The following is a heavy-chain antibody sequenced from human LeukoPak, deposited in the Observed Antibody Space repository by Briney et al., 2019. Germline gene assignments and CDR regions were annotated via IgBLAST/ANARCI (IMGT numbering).Heavy chain of an antibody. CDR1: GFTFSNAW. Sequence: PGGSLRLSCAASGFTFSNAWMSWVRQAPGKGLGWVGRIKSKTDGGTTDYAAPVQGRFTISRDNAKNTLYLQVNSLRAEDTAVYYCTRERGSSGYCHFDYWGQGTVVTVS. CDR2: IKSKTDGGTT. V-gene: IGHV3-15*05. CDR3: TRERGSSGYCHFDY. D-gene: IGHD6-19*01. J-gene: IGHJ4*02.